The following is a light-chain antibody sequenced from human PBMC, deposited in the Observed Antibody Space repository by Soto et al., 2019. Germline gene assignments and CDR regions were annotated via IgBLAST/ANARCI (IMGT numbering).Light chain of an antibody. CDR1: SSDIGAYNY. CDR2: EVS. V-gene: IGLV2-14*01. Sequence: QSALTQPASVSGSPGQSITISCTGTSSDIGAYNYVSWYQHHPGKAPKLMIYEVSNRPPGVSSRFSGSKSGNTASLTISGLQAEDEADYYCCSYASNNRGVFGTGTKLTVL. J-gene: IGLJ1*01. CDR3: CSYASNNRGV.